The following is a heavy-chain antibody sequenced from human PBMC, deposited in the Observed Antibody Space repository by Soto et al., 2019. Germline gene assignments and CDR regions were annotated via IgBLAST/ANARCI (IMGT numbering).Heavy chain of an antibody. CDR1: GYTFTSYD. CDR3: ARGDPAGYSSGWDKDGMDV. CDR2: MNPNSGNT. Sequence: ASVKVSCQASGYTFTSYDIHWVRQATGQGLEWMGWMNPNSGNTGYAQKFQGRVTMTRNTSISTAYMELSSLRSEDTAVYYCARGDPAGYSSGWDKDGMDVWGQGTTVTVSS. J-gene: IGHJ6*02. D-gene: IGHD6-19*01. V-gene: IGHV1-8*01.